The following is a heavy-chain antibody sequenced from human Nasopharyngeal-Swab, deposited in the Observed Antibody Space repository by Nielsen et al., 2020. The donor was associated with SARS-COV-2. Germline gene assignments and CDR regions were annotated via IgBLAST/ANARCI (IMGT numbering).Heavy chain of an antibody. Sequence: SETLSLTCTVSGSSISSGYYWGWIRQHPGKGLEWIGYIYYSGSTYYNPSLKSRVTISVDTSKNQFSLKLSSVTAADTAVYYCARDQVVVVPAAMGGAFDIWGQGTMVTVSS. V-gene: IGHV4-31*03. J-gene: IGHJ3*02. D-gene: IGHD2-2*01. CDR3: ARDQVVVVPAAMGGAFDI. CDR1: GSSISSGYY. CDR2: IYYSGST.